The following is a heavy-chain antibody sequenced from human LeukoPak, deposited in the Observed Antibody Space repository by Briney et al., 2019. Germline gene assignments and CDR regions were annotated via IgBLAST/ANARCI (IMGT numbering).Heavy chain of an antibody. J-gene: IGHJ4*02. CDR3: AKSHSVAQRGYFDY. CDR1: GFTFTTYA. CDR2: VANSGVDT. V-gene: IGHV3-23*01. Sequence: PGGSLRLSCAASGFTFTTYAMSWVRQAPGKGLEWVSTVANSGVDTYYADSVRGRFTISRDNSRNTVYLQINSLRAEDTAVYYCAKSHSVAQRGYFDYWGQGTLVTVPS. D-gene: IGHD4-23*01.